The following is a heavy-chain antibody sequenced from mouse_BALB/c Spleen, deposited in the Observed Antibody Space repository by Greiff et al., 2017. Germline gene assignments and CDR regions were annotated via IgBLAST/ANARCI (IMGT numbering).Heavy chain of an antibody. CDR3: ARSTPYAMDY. D-gene: IGHD6-1*01. Sequence: DVMLVESGGGLVQPGGSRKLSCAASGFTFSDYGMAWVRQAPGKGPEWVAFISNLAYSIYYADTVTGRFTISRENAKNTLYLEMSSLRSEDTAMYYCARSTPYAMDYWGQGTSVTVSS. CDR2: ISNLAYSI. V-gene: IGHV5-15*02. J-gene: IGHJ4*01. CDR1: GFTFSDYG.